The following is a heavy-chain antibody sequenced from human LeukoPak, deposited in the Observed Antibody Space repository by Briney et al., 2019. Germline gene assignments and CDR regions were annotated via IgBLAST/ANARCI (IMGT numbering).Heavy chain of an antibody. J-gene: IGHJ6*02. Sequence: GSLRLSCAASGFTFNNYAMNWVRQAPGKGLEWVSTLITSDGSAYYADSVKGRFTISRDNSKNTLYLQMNSLRAEDTAVYYCAKGPYYNLDVWGQGTTVTVSS. CDR3: AKGPYYNLDV. V-gene: IGHV3-23*01. CDR2: LITSDGSA. CDR1: GFTFNNYA.